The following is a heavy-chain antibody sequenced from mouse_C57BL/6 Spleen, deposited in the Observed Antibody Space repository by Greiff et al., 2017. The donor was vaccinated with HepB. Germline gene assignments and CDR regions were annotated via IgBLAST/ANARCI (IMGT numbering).Heavy chain of an antibody. CDR3: TTPHCGNYSYAMDY. V-gene: IGHV14-4*01. CDR2: IDPENGDT. Sequence: EVQLQQSGAELVRPGASVKLSCTASGFNIKDDYMHWVKQRPEQGLEWIGWIDPENGDTEYASKFQGKATITADTSSNTAYLQLSSLTSEDTAVYYCTTPHCGNYSYAMDYWGQGTSVTVSS. D-gene: IGHD2-1*01. CDR1: GFNIKDDY. J-gene: IGHJ4*01.